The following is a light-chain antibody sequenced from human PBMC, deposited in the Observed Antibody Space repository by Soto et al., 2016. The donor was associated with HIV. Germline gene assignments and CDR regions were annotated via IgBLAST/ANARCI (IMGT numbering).Light chain of an antibody. V-gene: IGLV3-21*04. CDR3: HVWDSDIYLGV. CDR1: NIGTKN. J-gene: IGLJ2*01. Sequence: SYLLTQPPSLSVAPGKTAMITCGGNNIGTKNVHWYQQRPGQAPMLIMYDNSDRPSGIPERLSGSNSGTTATLTINRVEAEDEADYYCHVWDSDIYLGVFGGGTKLTVL. CDR2: DNS.